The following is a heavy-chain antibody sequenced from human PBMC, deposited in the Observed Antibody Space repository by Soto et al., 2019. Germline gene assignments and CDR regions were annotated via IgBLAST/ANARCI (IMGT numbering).Heavy chain of an antibody. CDR3: ARGRIAAAGQFDY. CDR2: IYYSGST. Sequence: PSETLSLTCTVSGGSISSSSYYWGWIRQPPGKGLEWIGSIYYSGSTYYNPSLKSRVTISVDTSKNQFSLKLSSVTAADTAVYYCARGRIAAAGQFDYWGQGTLVT. D-gene: IGHD6-13*01. CDR1: GGSISSSSYY. V-gene: IGHV4-39*01. J-gene: IGHJ4*02.